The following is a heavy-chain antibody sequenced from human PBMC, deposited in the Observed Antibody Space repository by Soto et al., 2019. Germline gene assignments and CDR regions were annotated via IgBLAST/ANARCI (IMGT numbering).Heavy chain of an antibody. CDR1: GFSLTTSGVG. J-gene: IGHJ4*02. Sequence: QITLNESGPTVVRPTETLTLTCRFSGFSLTTSGVGVGWLRQSPGKAPEWLELISWADDKRYSASLKSRLTITKDTSKNQVVLTVSDLDPTDTATYYCAHRVLRTVFGLVTTTAIYFDFWGQGTPVAVSS. V-gene: IGHV2-5*02. CDR2: ISWADDK. CDR3: AHRVLRTVFGLVTTTAIYFDF. D-gene: IGHD3-3*01.